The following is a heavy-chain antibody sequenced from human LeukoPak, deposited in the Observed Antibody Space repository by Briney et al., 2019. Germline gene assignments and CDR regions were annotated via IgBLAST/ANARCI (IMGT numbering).Heavy chain of an antibody. D-gene: IGHD3-3*01. J-gene: IGHJ4*02. Sequence: GGSLRLSCAASGFIFSNFAMHWVRQAPGKGLEWVSAISPDGHYIYYADFVKGRFTVSRDNSKNTLYLQMNSLRAEDTAVYYCARSPTYYDFWSGYYHPFDYWGRGTLVTVSS. V-gene: IGHV3-23*01. CDR3: ARSPTYYDFWSGYYHPFDY. CDR2: ISPDGHYI. CDR1: GFIFSNFA.